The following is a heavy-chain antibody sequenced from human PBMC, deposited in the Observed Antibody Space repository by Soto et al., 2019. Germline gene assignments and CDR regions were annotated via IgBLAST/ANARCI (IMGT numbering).Heavy chain of an antibody. D-gene: IGHD1-26*01. CDR1: GFTFSSYW. V-gene: IGHV3-7*03. J-gene: IGHJ6*02. CDR2: IKQDGSEK. CDR3: ARPLISDYYYYYGMDV. Sequence: GSLRLSCAASGFTFSSYWMSWVRQAPGKGLEWVANIKQDGSEKYSVDSVKGRFTISRDNAKNSLYLQMNSLRAEDTAVYYCARPLISDYYYYYGMDVWGQGTTVTVSS.